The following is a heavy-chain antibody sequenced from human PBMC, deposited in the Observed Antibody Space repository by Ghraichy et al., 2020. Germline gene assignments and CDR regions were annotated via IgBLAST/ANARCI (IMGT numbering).Heavy chain of an antibody. CDR1: GGSISSYY. CDR2: IYYSGST. V-gene: IGHV4-59*08. J-gene: IGHJ4*02. CDR3: ARLGDRHFDD. Sequence: SETLSLTCTVSGGSISSYYWSWIRQPPGKGLEWIAYIYYSGSTSYNPSLKSRVSISVDTSKNLFSLKLRSVTATDTAVYYCARLGDRHFDDWGQGALVSVSS. D-gene: IGHD2-21*02.